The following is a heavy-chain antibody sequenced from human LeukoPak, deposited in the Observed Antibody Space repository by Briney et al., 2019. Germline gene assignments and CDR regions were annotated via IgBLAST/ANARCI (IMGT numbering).Heavy chain of an antibody. CDR1: GGSISSYY. V-gene: IGHV4-59*08. CDR2: IYYSGGI. D-gene: IGHD5-18*01. Sequence: SETLSLTCTVSGGSISSYYWSWIRQPPGKGLEWIGYIYYSGGINYNPSLKSRVTISVDTSKNQFSLKLSSVTAADTAVYYCARSRGYNYGTTFLDYWGQGTLVTVSS. CDR3: ARSRGYNYGTTFLDY. J-gene: IGHJ4*02.